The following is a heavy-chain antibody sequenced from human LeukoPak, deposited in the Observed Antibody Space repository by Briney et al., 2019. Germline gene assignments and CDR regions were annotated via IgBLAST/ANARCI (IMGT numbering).Heavy chain of an antibody. CDR1: GFTFSSYG. Sequence: GGSLRLSCAASGFTFSSYGMHWVRQAPGKGLEWVAFIRYDGSNKYYVDSVKGRFTISRDNSKNTLYLQMNSLRAEDTAVYYCARDHIVGATMKVYYGMDVWGQGTTVTVSS. D-gene: IGHD1-26*01. CDR3: ARDHIVGATMKVYYGMDV. V-gene: IGHV3-30*02. CDR2: IRYDGSNK. J-gene: IGHJ6*02.